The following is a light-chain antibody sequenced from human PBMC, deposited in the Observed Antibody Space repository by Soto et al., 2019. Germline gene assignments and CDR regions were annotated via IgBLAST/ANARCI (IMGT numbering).Light chain of an antibody. CDR2: GAS. CDR3: KQYNDWPRT. V-gene: IGKV3-15*01. Sequence: EIVMTQSPVTLSLSPGDRATLSCRASQSVANNLAWFQQRPGQAPRLLVYGASATANGIPARFSGSGSGTEFTLTISSLQSEDFAVYYCKQYNDWPRTFGQGTKVEIK. CDR1: QSVANN. J-gene: IGKJ1*01.